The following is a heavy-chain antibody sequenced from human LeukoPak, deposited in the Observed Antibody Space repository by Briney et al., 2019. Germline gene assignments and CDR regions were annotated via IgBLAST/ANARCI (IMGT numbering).Heavy chain of an antibody. D-gene: IGHD6-13*01. CDR2: ISYDGSNK. CDR3: ARTPIRYSSSCYERCYFDY. V-gene: IGHV3-30-3*01. Sequence: GGSLRLSCAASGFTFSSYAVHWVRQAPGKGLEWVAVISYDGSNKYYADSVKGRFTISRDNSKNTLYLQMNSLRAEDTAVYYCARTPIRYSSSCYERCYFDYWGQGTLVTVSS. J-gene: IGHJ4*02. CDR1: GFTFSSYA.